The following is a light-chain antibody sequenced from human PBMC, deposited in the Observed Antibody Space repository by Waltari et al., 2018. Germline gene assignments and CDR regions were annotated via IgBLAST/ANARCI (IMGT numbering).Light chain of an antibody. Sequence: DIVMTQSPDSLAVSLGERATINCKSSQSVLYSSNNKNYLAWYQQKAGQPPKLLIYWASTRESGVPDRFSGSGSGTDFTLTISGLQAEDVAVYYCHQYYATPPDGKTFGQGTKVEIK. CDR2: WAS. CDR1: QSVLYSSNNKNY. CDR3: HQYYATPPDGKT. V-gene: IGKV4-1*01. J-gene: IGKJ1*01.